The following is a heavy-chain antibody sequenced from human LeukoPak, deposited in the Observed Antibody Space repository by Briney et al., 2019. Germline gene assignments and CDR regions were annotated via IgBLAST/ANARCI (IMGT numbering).Heavy chain of an antibody. CDR3: HKWSSGHMKDY. CDR1: GFTFSSYA. V-gene: IGHV3-23*01. CDR2: ISGSGGST. D-gene: IGHD1-26*01. J-gene: IGHJ4*02. Sequence: GGSLRLSCMTSGFTFSSYAMSWVRQAPGKGLEWVSAISGSGGSTYYADSVKGRFTISRDNSKNTLYLQMNSLRAEDTAVYYCHKWSSGHMKDYWGQGTLVTVSS.